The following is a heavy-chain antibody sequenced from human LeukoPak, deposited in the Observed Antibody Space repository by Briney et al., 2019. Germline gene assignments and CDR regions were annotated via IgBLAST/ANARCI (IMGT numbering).Heavy chain of an antibody. Sequence: GGSLRLSCAASGFTFSSYAMSWVRQAPGNGLEWVSAISGSGGSTYYADSVKGRFTISRDNSKNTLYLQMNSLRAEDTAVYYCAKWRFSSSWYRILDFDYWGQGTLVTVSS. D-gene: IGHD6-13*01. CDR1: GFTFSSYA. CDR2: ISGSGGST. J-gene: IGHJ4*02. V-gene: IGHV3-23*01. CDR3: AKWRFSSSWYRILDFDY.